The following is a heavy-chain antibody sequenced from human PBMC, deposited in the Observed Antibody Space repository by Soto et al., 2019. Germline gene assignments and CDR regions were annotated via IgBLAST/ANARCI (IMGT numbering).Heavy chain of an antibody. Sequence: ASVKVSCKASGYTFTSYGISWVRQAPGQGLEWMGWISAYNGNANYAQKLQGRVTMTTDTSTSTAYMELSSLRSDDTAVYYCARKRRGGYYYYGMDVWGQGTTVTVSS. CDR3: ARKRRGGYYYYGMDV. CDR1: GYTFTSYG. V-gene: IGHV1-18*01. D-gene: IGHD3-10*01. J-gene: IGHJ6*02. CDR2: ISAYNGNA.